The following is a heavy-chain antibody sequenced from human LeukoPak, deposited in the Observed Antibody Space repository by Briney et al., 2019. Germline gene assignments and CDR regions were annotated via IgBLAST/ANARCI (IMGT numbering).Heavy chain of an antibody. Sequence: GGSLRLSCAASGFTSSSYSMNWVRQAPGKGLEWVSSISSSSSYIYYADSVKGRFTISRDNAKNSLYLQMNSLRAEDTAVYYCARSRVRGVNWFDPWGQGTLVTVSS. J-gene: IGHJ5*02. V-gene: IGHV3-21*01. CDR3: ARSRVRGVNWFDP. CDR1: GFTSSSYS. CDR2: ISSSSSYI. D-gene: IGHD3-10*01.